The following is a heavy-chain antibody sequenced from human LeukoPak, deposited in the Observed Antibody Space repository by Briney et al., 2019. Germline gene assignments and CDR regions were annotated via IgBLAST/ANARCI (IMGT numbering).Heavy chain of an antibody. D-gene: IGHD6-19*01. CDR2: ISSSSYI. V-gene: IGHV3-21*01. CDR3: ARVAVAAAPADDY. CDR1: GFTFSSYA. J-gene: IGHJ4*02. Sequence: GGSLRLSCAASGFTFSSYAMSWVRQAPGKGLEWVSSISSSSYIYYADSVKGRFTISRDNAKNSLYLQMNSLRAEDTAVYYCARVAVAAAPADDYWGQGTLATVSS.